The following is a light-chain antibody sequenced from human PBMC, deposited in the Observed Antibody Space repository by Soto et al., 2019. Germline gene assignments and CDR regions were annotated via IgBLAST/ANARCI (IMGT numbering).Light chain of an antibody. CDR1: QSVLYSSNNKNY. CDR3: QQYYSTPIT. V-gene: IGKV4-1*01. CDR2: WAS. Sequence: DIVMTQSPDSLAVSLGERATINCKSSQSVLYSSNNKNYLAWYQQKPGQPPKLLFYWASTRESGVPDQFSASGSGTDFTLTISSLQAEDVAVYYCQQYYSTPITFGPGTKVDIK. J-gene: IGKJ3*01.